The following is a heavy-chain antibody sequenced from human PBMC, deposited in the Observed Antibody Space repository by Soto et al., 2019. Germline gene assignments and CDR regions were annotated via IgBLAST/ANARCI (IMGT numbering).Heavy chain of an antibody. Sequence: QVQLQESGPGLVKPSQTLSLTCTVSGASISSGDYYWSWIRQHPGKGLEWIGYIYYSGSAFYKSSLKTRGTISTDTSENQLSLRLSFVTAADTAVYYCARGRYIWNDGRYFDNWSQGTLVTVSS. D-gene: IGHD1-1*01. CDR2: IYYSGSA. J-gene: IGHJ4*02. CDR3: ARGRYIWNDGRYFDN. CDR1: GASISSGDYY. V-gene: IGHV4-31*03.